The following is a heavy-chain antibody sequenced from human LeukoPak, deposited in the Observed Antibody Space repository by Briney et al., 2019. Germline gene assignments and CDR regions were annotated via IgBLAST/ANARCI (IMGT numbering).Heavy chain of an antibody. CDR3: ARGPISSGWSIPFDY. J-gene: IGHJ4*02. V-gene: IGHV3-23*01. CDR1: GFTFRSYA. D-gene: IGHD6-19*01. CDR2: ISGRGDST. Sequence: GGSLRLSCAASGFTFRSYAMSWVRQAPGKGLEWVSVISGRGDSTHYADSVRGRFTISRDNSKNTLYLQMNSLRAGDTAVYYCARGPISSGWSIPFDYWGQGTLVTVSS.